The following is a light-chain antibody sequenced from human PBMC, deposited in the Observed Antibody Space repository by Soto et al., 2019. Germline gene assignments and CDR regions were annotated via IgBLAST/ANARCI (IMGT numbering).Light chain of an antibody. CDR2: SNK. CDR3: AAWDDSLNVWV. Sequence: QSVVTQPPSASGTPGQRVIISCSGSTSNFGGNSANWYQQFPGTAPKVLIYSNKQRPSGVPDRFSGSKSGTSASLAISGLQSADEADYYCAAWDDSLNVWVFGGGTKLTVL. V-gene: IGLV1-44*01. J-gene: IGLJ3*02. CDR1: TSNFGGNS.